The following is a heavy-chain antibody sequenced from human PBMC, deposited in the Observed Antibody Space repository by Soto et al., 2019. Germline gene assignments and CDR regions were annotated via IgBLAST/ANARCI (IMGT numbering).Heavy chain of an antibody. Sequence: GGSLRLSCAASGFTFSAFNMNWVRQAPGKGLEWVSYISSGSGTVYYADSVKGRFTISRDNAKNSPYLQMNSLRDEDTAVYYCAGDLGYDDIGYYRSATFVYWGQGTLVTVSS. D-gene: IGHD3-22*01. CDR3: AGDLGYDDIGYYRSATFVY. J-gene: IGHJ4*02. CDR2: ISSGSGTV. V-gene: IGHV3-48*02. CDR1: GFTFSAFN.